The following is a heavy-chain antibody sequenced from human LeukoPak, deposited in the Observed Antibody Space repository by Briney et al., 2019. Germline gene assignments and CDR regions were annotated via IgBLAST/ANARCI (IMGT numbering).Heavy chain of an antibody. CDR2: IDTKGTRT. V-gene: IGHV3-23*01. Sequence: GGSLRLSCAASGFILSNCAMTWVRQAPGKGLEWVSGIDTKGTRTYYADSVKGRFTISRDNSKNTLYLQMNSLRAEDTAVYYCAKDRYCSSTSCYNYYYYYMDVWGKGTTVTVSS. CDR1: GFILSNCA. J-gene: IGHJ6*03. CDR3: AKDRYCSSTSCYNYYYYYMDV. D-gene: IGHD2-2*02.